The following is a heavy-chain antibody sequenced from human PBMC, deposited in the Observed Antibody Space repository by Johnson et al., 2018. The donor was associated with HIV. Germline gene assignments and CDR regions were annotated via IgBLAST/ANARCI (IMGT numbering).Heavy chain of an antibody. CDR2: IRYDGNNK. Sequence: QVQLVESGGGVVRPGGSLRLSCAASGFTFSTYGMQWVRQAAGKGLEWVAFIRYDGNNKYYADSVKGRFTISRDNSKNTLYLQMNSLRAEDTATDYVAKSPGKDNGGNSGGIDGWGQGTRVTVSS. V-gene: IGHV3-30*02. J-gene: IGHJ3*01. D-gene: IGHD4-23*01. CDR1: GFTFSTYG. CDR3: AKSPGKDNGGNSGGIDG.